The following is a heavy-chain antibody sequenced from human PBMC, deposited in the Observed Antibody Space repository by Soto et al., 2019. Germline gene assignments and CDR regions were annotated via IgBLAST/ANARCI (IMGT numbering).Heavy chain of an antibody. CDR2: KWFFASGGNE. D-gene: IGHD1-26*01. CDR1: AVIVRGND. Sequence: PWGSLRLACAASAVIVRGNDANWVHQPLGRGLEWVAVKWFFASGGNEYYADSVKGRFAISRDDSKQTAYLELKSLRADDTAVYYCGRDPYSGARYYLDLWGQGTQVTVS. J-gene: IGHJ4*02. CDR3: GRDPYSGARYYLDL. V-gene: IGHV3-33*08.